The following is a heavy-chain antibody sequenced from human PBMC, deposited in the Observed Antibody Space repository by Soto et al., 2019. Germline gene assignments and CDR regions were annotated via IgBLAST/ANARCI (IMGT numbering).Heavy chain of an antibody. D-gene: IGHD6-19*01. CDR3: ARFIDVSDSSGWYCFDY. J-gene: IGHJ4*02. Sequence: PGGSLRLSCAASGFTFSSYSMNWVRQAPGKGLEWVSSISSSGSTIYYADSVKGRFTISRDNAKNSLYLQMNSLRAEDTAVYYCARFIDVSDSSGWYCFDYWGQGTLVTVSS. CDR2: ISSSGSTI. V-gene: IGHV3-48*04. CDR1: GFTFSSYS.